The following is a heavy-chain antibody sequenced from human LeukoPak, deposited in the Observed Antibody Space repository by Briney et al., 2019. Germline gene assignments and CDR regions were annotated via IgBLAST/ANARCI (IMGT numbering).Heavy chain of an antibody. Sequence: ASVKVSCKASGYTFTSYDINWVRQATGQGLEWMRWMNPNSGNTGYAQKFQGRVTMTRNTSISTAYMELSSLRSEDTAVYYCARGRGHYYDSSGSSNGMDVWGQGTTVTVSS. CDR2: MNPNSGNT. V-gene: IGHV1-8*01. D-gene: IGHD3-22*01. J-gene: IGHJ6*02. CDR1: GYTFTSYD. CDR3: ARGRGHYYDSSGSSNGMDV.